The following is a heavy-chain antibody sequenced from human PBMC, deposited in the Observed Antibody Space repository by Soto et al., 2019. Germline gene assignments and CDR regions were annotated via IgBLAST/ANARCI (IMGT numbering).Heavy chain of an antibody. CDR1: GASIRSYY. V-gene: IGHV4-4*08. D-gene: IGHD3-10*01. CDR3: ASPAGNPGDLFYYNGMDV. Sequence: PSETLSLTCSVSGASIRSYYWHWIRQPPGKGLEWIGYVYTSDYTRYSSSLKSRVTISVDTSKSQLYLRLNSVTAADTAVYYCASPAGNPGDLFYYNGMDVWGQGTTVTVSS. CDR2: VYTSDYT. J-gene: IGHJ6*02.